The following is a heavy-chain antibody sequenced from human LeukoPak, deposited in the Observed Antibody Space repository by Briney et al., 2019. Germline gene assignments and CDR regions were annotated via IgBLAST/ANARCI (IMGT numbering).Heavy chain of an antibody. J-gene: IGHJ4*02. V-gene: IGHV3-30*18. D-gene: IGHD1-26*01. CDR3: AKDTDASGSYTFDY. Sequence: PGGSLRLSCAASGFTFSSYGMHWVRQAPGKGLEWVAVISYDGSNKYYADSVKGRFTISRDNSKNTLYLQMNSLRAEDTAVYYCAKDTDASGSYTFDYWGQGTLVTVSS. CDR1: GFTFSSYG. CDR2: ISYDGSNK.